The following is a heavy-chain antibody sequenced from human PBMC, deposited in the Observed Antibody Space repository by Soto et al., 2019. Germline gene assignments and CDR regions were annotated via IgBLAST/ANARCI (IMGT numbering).Heavy chain of an antibody. CDR1: GFSFRSYG. CDR2: IWHDGNNK. V-gene: IGHV3-33*01. CDR3: ARDRLTGTAEWHSLDS. Sequence: PGGSLRLSCAASGFSFRSYGMTWVRQAPGKGLEWVAVIWHDGNNKYHADSVQGRFTVSRDNSKNTLYLQMNNLRPEDTAVYYCARDRLTGTAEWHSLDSWGQGTQVTVS. D-gene: IGHD7-27*01. J-gene: IGHJ4*02.